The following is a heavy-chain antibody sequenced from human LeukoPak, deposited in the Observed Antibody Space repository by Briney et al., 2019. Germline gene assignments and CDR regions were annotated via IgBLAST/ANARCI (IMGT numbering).Heavy chain of an antibody. V-gene: IGHV3-48*02. J-gene: IGHJ4*02. D-gene: IGHD3-9*01. CDR2: ISSSGSTK. CDR3: ARDFLTGYFDY. CDR1: GFTFSTDN. Sequence: PVGSLRVSRAATGFTFSTDNVKRVRQALGKGMKWVSYISSSGSTKYYADSVKGRFTISRDNVKNSLFLQMNSLSDEDTAVYYCARDFLTGYFDYWGQGTLVTVSS.